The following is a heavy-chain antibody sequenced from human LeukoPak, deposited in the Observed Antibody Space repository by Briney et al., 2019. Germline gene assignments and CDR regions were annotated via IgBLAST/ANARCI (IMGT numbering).Heavy chain of an antibody. CDR1: GYTFTGYY. CDR2: INPKNGAT. D-gene: IGHD6-19*01. V-gene: IGHV1-2*02. Sequence: ASANVSCKASGYTFTGYYMHWVRQAPGQGLEWMGWINPKNGATKSPQKFQGRVTMTRDTSINTGHMDLRSLTSDDTAVYYCARGEEWLANYYYYGMDVWGQGTTVTVSS. J-gene: IGHJ6*02. CDR3: ARGEEWLANYYYYGMDV.